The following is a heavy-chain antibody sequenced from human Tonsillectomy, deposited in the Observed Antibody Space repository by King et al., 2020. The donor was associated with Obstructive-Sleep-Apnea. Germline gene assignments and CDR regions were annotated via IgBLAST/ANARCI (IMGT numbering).Heavy chain of an antibody. CDR1: GGSISSYY. J-gene: IGHJ2*01. D-gene: IGHD3-22*01. CDR2: IYYSGST. Sequence: VQLQESGPGLVKPSETLSLTCTVSGGSISSYYWSWIRQPPGKGLEWIGYIYYSGSTNYNPSLKSRVTISVDTSKNQFSLKLSSVTAADTAVYYCARDSLRLGYYYDSSGPRWYFDLWGRGTLVTVSS. CDR3: ARDSLRLGYYYDSSGPRWYFDL. V-gene: IGHV4-59*01.